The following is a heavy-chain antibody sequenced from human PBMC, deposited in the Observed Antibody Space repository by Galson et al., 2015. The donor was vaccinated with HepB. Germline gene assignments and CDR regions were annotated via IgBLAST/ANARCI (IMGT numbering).Heavy chain of an antibody. CDR3: AREDVVPAPEYYYYGMDV. CDR2: IKQDGSEK. D-gene: IGHD2-15*01. V-gene: IGHV3-7*03. CDR1: GFTFSSYW. J-gene: IGHJ6*02. Sequence: SLRLSCAASGFTFSSYWMSWVRQAPGKGLEWVANIKQDGSEKYYVDSVKGRFTISRDNAKNSLYLQINSLRAEDTAVYYCAREDVVPAPEYYYYGMDVWGQGTTVTVSS.